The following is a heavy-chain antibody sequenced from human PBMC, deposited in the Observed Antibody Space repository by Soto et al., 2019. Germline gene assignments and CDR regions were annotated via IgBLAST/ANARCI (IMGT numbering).Heavy chain of an antibody. V-gene: IGHV3-30*03. CDR1: GFAFNSYG. D-gene: IGHD1-20*01. J-gene: IGHJ4*02. Sequence: GSLRLSCEAAGFAFNSYGINWVRQAPGKGLEWVTVISYDGGNQYYADSVKGRFTISRDNSKDTLYLQMHSLRSDDTAVYFCERGHITQTSFIDHWGQGTLVTVSS. CDR2: ISYDGGNQ. CDR3: ERGHITQTSFIDH.